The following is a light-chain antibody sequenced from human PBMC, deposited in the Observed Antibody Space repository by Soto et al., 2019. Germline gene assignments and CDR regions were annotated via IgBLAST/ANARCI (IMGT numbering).Light chain of an antibody. CDR2: DAS. J-gene: IGKJ4*01. V-gene: IGKV1-33*01. Sequence: DIQMTQSPSSLSASVGDRVTITCQASQDISNYLNWYQQKPGKAPKLLIYDASTLETGVPSRFSGSGSGTDFTFTISSLQPEDIATHYCQQYDNLPLTFGGGTKVDIK. CDR1: QDISNY. CDR3: QQYDNLPLT.